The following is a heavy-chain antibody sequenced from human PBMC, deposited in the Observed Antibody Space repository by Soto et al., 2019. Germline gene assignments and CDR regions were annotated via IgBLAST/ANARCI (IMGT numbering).Heavy chain of an antibody. V-gene: IGHV3-23*01. CDR2: ISPGGDHT. Sequence: EVQLLESGGGLVQPGGSLRLSCAASGLTFSSYAMSWVRQVPGKGLEWVSAISPGGDHTYYRDYVKGRFSISRDNSKDTLYLQMKDLRAEDTAVYYCADGGEWSFNFVYWGRGTLVSVSS. J-gene: IGHJ4*02. CDR1: GLTFSSYA. CDR3: ADGGEWSFNFVY. D-gene: IGHD3-3*01.